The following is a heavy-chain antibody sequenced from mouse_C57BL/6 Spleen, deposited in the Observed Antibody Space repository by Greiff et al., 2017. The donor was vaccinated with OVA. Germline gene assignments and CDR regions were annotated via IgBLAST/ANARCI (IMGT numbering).Heavy chain of an antibody. CDR3: ARNDYGSSGWYFDV. Sequence: VQLQQPGAELVKPGASVKLSCKASGYTFTSYWMHWVKQRPGQGLEWIGMIHPNSGSTNYNEKFKSKATLTVDKSSSTAYMQLSSLTSEDSAVYYGARNDYGSSGWYFDVWGTGTTVTVSS. CDR1: GYTFTSYW. J-gene: IGHJ1*03. V-gene: IGHV1-64*01. D-gene: IGHD1-1*01. CDR2: IHPNSGST.